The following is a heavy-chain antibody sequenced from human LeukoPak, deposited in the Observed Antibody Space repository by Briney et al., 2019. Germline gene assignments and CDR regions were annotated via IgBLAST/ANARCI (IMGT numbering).Heavy chain of an antibody. J-gene: IGHJ6*02. CDR2: ISYDGSNK. CDR3: ARSYYDSSGYCYGMDV. V-gene: IGHV3-30*19. CDR1: GFTFSSYG. D-gene: IGHD3-22*01. Sequence: GGSLRLSCAASGFTFSSYGMHWVRQAPDKGLEWVAVISYDGSNKYYADSVKGRFTISRDNSKNKLYLQMNSLRAEDTAVYYCARSYYDSSGYCYGMDVWGQGTTVTVSS.